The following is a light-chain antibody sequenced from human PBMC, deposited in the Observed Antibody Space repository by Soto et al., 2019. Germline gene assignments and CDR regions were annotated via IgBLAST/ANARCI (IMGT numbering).Light chain of an antibody. CDR2: DAS. CDR3: QERSNWPQIT. CDR1: QSVSKY. J-gene: IGKJ4*01. V-gene: IGKV3-11*01. Sequence: EIVLTQSPATLSLSPGERATLSCRASQSVSKYLAWYQQKPGQAPRLLIHDASNRATGIPARFSGSGSGTDVTLTISRLETEDVGVYYCQERSNWPQITFGGGTKVEIK.